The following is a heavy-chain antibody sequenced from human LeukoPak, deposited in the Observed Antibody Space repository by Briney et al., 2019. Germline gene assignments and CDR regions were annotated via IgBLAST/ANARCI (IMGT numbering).Heavy chain of an antibody. CDR1: GGTFSSYA. D-gene: IGHD5-18*01. V-gene: IGHV1-69*05. CDR2: IIPIFGTA. J-gene: IGHJ3*02. Sequence: SVKVSCKASGGTFSSYAISWVRQAPGQGLEWMGGIIPIFGTANYAQKFQGRVTITTDESTSTAYMELSSLRSEDTAVYYCARELADTAMVPLGAFDIWGQGTVVTVSS. CDR3: ARELADTAMVPLGAFDI.